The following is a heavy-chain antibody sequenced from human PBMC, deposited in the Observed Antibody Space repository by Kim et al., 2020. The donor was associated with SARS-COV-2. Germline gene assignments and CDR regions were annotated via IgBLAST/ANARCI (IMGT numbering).Heavy chain of an antibody. J-gene: IGHJ6*02. CDR1: GFTFSSYG. V-gene: IGHV3-30*18. Sequence: GGSLRLSCAASGFTFSSYGMHWVRQAPGKGLEWVAVISYDGSNKYYADSVKGRFTISRDNSKNTLYLQMNSLRAEDTAVYYCAKDVGHQFGGGMDVWGQGNTVTVSS. CDR3: AKDVGHQFGGGMDV. CDR2: ISYDGSNK. D-gene: IGHD3-3*01.